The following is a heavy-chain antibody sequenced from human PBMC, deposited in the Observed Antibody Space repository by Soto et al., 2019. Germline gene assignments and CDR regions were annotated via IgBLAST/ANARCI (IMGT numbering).Heavy chain of an antibody. J-gene: IGHJ4*02. CDR1: GFTFSSYA. V-gene: IGHV3-30-3*01. D-gene: IGHD5-18*01. Sequence: GGSLRLSCAASGFTFSSYAMHWVRQAPGKGLEWVAVISYDGSNKYYADSVKGRFTISRDNSKNTLYLQMNSLRAEDTAVYYFAKDRTVADPGSSYGYYFDYWGQGTLVTVSS. CDR3: AKDRTVADPGSSYGYYFDY. CDR2: ISYDGSNK.